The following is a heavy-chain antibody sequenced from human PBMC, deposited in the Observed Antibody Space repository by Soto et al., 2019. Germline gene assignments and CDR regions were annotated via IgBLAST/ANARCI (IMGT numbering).Heavy chain of an antibody. Sequence: QVQLVESGGGVVQPGRSLRLSCAASGFTFSSYGMHWVRQAPGKGLEWVAVIWYDGSNKYYADSVKGRFTISRDNSKNTLYLQMNSLRAEDTAVYYCARDRLPIAAAGPTPTYWGQGTLVTVSS. D-gene: IGHD6-13*01. CDR3: ARDRLPIAAAGPTPTY. V-gene: IGHV3-33*01. J-gene: IGHJ4*02. CDR1: GFTFSSYG. CDR2: IWYDGSNK.